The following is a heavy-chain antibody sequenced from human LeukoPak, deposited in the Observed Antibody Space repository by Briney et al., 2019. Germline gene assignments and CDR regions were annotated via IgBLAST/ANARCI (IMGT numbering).Heavy chain of an antibody. CDR1: GGTFSSYA. Sequence: SVKVSCKASGGTFSSYAISWVRQAPGQGLEWMGRIIPILGIANYAQKFQGRVTITADKSTSTAYMELSSLRSEDTAVYYCARTLMVRGVIPGYYYYGMDVWGQGTTVTVSS. V-gene: IGHV1-69*04. J-gene: IGHJ6*02. CDR3: ARTLMVRGVIPGYYYYGMDV. D-gene: IGHD3-10*01. CDR2: IIPILGIA.